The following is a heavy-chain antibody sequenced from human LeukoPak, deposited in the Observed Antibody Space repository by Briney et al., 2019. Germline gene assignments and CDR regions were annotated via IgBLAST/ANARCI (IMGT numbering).Heavy chain of an antibody. CDR1: GGSISSYY. V-gene: IGHV4-59*01. J-gene: IGHJ4*02. D-gene: IGHD3-3*01. CDR2: IYYSGST. Sequence: SETLSLTCTVSGGSISSYYWSWIRQPPGKGLEWIGYIYYSGSTNHNPSLKSRVTISVDTSKNQFSLRLSSVTAADTAVYYCAAGVDFWSGYYFDYWGQGTLVTVSS. CDR3: AAGVDFWSGYYFDY.